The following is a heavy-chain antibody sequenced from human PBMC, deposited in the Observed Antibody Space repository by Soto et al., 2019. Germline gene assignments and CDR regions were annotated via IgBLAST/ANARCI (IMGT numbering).Heavy chain of an antibody. CDR1: GYTFKNYG. CDR2: ISAYNGHT. Sequence: QVQLVQSGAEVKKPGASVKVSCKTSGYTFKNYGITWVRQAPGQGLEWMGWISAYNGHTNYAQKLQGRVTMTADTSTSTAYMDRGSLSSADTAVYYCARTPAAGDYWGREPWSPSPQ. CDR3: ARTPAAGDY. V-gene: IGHV1-18*04. D-gene: IGHD6-25*01. J-gene: IGHJ4*02.